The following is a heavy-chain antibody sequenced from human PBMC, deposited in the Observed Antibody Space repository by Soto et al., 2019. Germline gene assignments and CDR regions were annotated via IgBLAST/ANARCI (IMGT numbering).Heavy chain of an antibody. V-gene: IGHV3-33*01. J-gene: IGHJ2*01. CDR3: QAEDGIRDNVSVSAFLLNRSSDL. Sequence: KGLEWVAVIWYDGSNKYYADSVKGRFTISRDTSKNTLYLQMNSLRAEDTAVFFFQAEDGIRDNVSVSAFLLNRSSDL. CDR2: IWYDGSNK. D-gene: IGHD3-16*01.